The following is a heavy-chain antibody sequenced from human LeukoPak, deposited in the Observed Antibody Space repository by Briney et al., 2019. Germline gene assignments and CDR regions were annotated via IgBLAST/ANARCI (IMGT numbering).Heavy chain of an antibody. J-gene: IGHJ4*02. CDR1: GGTFSSYA. Sequence: ASVKVSCKASGGTFSSYAISWVRQAPGQGLEWMGRIIPIFGIANYARKFQGRVTITADKSTSTAYMELSSPRSEDAAVYYCARDRIKGEQQLVQDYWGQGTLVTVSS. CDR3: ARDRIKGEQQLVQDY. D-gene: IGHD6-13*01. CDR2: IIPIFGIA. V-gene: IGHV1-69*04.